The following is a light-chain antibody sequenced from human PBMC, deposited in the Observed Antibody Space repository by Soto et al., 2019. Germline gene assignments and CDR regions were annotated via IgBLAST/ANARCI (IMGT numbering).Light chain of an antibody. CDR1: SSDVGGYNY. J-gene: IGLJ1*01. Sequence: SALTQPRSVSGSPGQSVTISCTGTSSDVGGYNYVSWYQQHPGKAPKLMIYDVNKRPLGVPDRFSGSKSGNTASLTISGLQAEDEADYYCCSYAGSYTLVFGTGTKVTV. CDR3: CSYAGSYTLV. CDR2: DVN. V-gene: IGLV2-11*01.